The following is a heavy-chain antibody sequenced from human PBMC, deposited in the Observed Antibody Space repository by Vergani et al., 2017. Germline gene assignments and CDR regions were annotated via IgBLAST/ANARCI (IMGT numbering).Heavy chain of an antibody. CDR1: EYSFGNYW. CDR2: IYPADSDT. J-gene: IGHJ4*02. CDR3: ARHTTYTDS. Sequence: EVELVQSGPDMRKPGESLKISCKGSEYSFGNYWIGWVRQMPGKGLEWMGIIYPADSDTRYSLSFQGQVTISADKSISTAFLQWDSLKASDTALYYCARHTTYTDSWGQGTLVTVSS. V-gene: IGHV5-51*01. D-gene: IGHD1-1*01.